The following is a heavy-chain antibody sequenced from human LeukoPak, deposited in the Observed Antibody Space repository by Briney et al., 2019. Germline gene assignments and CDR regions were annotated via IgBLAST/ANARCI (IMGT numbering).Heavy chain of an antibody. CDR2: IYTSGST. CDR1: GGSISSGSYY. Sequence: SETLSLTFTVSGGSISSGSYYWCWIRQPAGKGLEWIGRIYTSGSTNYNPSLKSRVTISVDTSKNQFSLKLSSVTAADTAVYYCATSGYNSPYYFDYWGQGTLVTVSS. D-gene: IGHD5-12*01. J-gene: IGHJ4*02. V-gene: IGHV4-61*02. CDR3: ATSGYNSPYYFDY.